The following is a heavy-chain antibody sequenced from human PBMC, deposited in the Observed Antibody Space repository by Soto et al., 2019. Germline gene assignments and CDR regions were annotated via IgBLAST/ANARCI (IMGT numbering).Heavy chain of an antibody. D-gene: IGHD3-22*01. CDR3: ARVRRSSAYYYGY. CDR2: INPSGGST. Sequence: ASVKVSWKASGYSFTINYMRGVQHTPVQWLEGMGMINPSGGSTSYAQKFQGRVTMTRDTSTSTVYMGLSSLRSEDTAVYYCARVRRSSAYYYGYWGQGAPVTVPQ. CDR1: GYSFTINY. V-gene: IGHV1-46*01. J-gene: IGHJ1*01.